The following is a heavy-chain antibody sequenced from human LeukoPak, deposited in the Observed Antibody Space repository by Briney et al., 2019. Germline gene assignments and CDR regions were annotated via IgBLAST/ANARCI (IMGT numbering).Heavy chain of an antibody. CDR3: ARTGYSYGDKPFDY. V-gene: IGHV4-34*01. D-gene: IGHD5-18*01. J-gene: IGHJ4*02. CDR1: GGSFSGYY. Sequence: PSETLSLTCAVSGGSFSGYYWSWIRQPPGKGLEWIGEIKHSGSTNYNPSLKSRVTISVDTSKNQFSLKLSSVTAADTAVYSCARTGYSYGDKPFDYWGQGTLVTVSS. CDR2: IKHSGST.